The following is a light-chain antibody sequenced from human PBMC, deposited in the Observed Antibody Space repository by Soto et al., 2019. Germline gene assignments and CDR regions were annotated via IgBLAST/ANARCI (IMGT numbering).Light chain of an antibody. V-gene: IGKV4-1*01. CDR2: WAS. CDR3: QQYYSTLYT. J-gene: IGKJ2*01. CDR1: QSVLYSSNNKNY. Sequence: DIVMTQSPDSLAVSLGERATINCKSSQSVLYSSNNKNYLAWYQQKPGQPPKLLIYWASTRESGVPDRFSGSGYGKDFTLTISSLQAEDVAVYYCQQYYSTLYTFGQGTKLEIK.